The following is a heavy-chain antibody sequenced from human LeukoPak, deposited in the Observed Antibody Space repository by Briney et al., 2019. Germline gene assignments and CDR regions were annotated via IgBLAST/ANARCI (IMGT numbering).Heavy chain of an antibody. D-gene: IGHD6-19*01. CDR2: ISSSSSYI. V-gene: IGHV3-21*04. CDR1: GFTFSSYS. Sequence: GGSLRLSCAASGFTFSSYSMNWVRQAPGKGLEWVSSISSSSSYIYYADSVKGRFTISRDNSKNTLYLHMSSLRGEDTAVYYCAKLLSGYSSGWYLFDYWGQGTLVTVSS. J-gene: IGHJ4*02. CDR3: AKLLSGYSSGWYLFDY.